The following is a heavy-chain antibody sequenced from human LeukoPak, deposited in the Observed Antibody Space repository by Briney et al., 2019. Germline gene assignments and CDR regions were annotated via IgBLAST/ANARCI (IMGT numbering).Heavy chain of an antibody. J-gene: IGHJ5*02. CDR3: ARGSVQTTNWFDP. CDR1: GGTFSRDA. CDR2: IIPIHSTA. Sequence: SVKVSCKASGGTFSRDAISWIRQALRQGLEWMGGIIPIHSTASYAQKFQDRVTITADESTNTVYMKLSSLGSDDTAVYYCARGSVQTTNWFDPWGQGTPVTVSS. D-gene: IGHD1-1*01. V-gene: IGHV1-69*13.